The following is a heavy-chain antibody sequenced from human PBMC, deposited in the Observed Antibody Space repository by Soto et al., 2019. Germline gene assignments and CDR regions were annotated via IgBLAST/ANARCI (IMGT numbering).Heavy chain of an antibody. J-gene: IGHJ6*02. CDR3: ARRDFGYGGNLLGMDV. Sequence: LGESLKISCKGSGYSFTSYWIGWVRQMPGKGLEWMGIIYPGDSDTRYSPSFQGQVTISADKSISTAYLQWSSLKASDTAMYYCARRDFGYGGNLLGMDVWGQGTTVTVSS. CDR2: IYPGDSDT. CDR1: GYSFTSYW. D-gene: IGHD4-17*01. V-gene: IGHV5-51*01.